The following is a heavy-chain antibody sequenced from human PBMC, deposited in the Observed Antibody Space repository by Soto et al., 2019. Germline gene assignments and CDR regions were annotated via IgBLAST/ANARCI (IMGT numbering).Heavy chain of an antibody. J-gene: IGHJ4*02. CDR3: ARAIGYSYGLDY. CDR1: GYTFTSYG. D-gene: IGHD5-18*01. Sequence: QVQLVQSGAEVKKPGASVKVSCKASGYTFTSYGISWVRQAPGQGLEWMGWISVYNGNTNYAQKLQGRVTMTTDTATRTAYMELRSLRCDDSAVYYCARAIGYSYGLDYWGQGTLVTVSS. V-gene: IGHV1-18*01. CDR2: ISVYNGNT.